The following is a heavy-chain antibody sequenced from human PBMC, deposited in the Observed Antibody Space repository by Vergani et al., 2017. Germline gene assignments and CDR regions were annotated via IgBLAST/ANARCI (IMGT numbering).Heavy chain of an antibody. J-gene: IGHJ5*02. D-gene: IGHD6-6*01. Sequence: EVQLEESGGGLVLPGRSLRLSCVASGFTSAGYAMHWVRQAPGTGLEWVSGISWNSNSIGYADSVKGRFPISRDNAKNSLYLQMNSLRAEDTALYYCAKDLGTSSGGGWFDPWGQGTLVTVSS. CDR3: AKDLGTSSGGGWFDP. CDR2: ISWNSNSI. CDR1: GFTSAGYA. V-gene: IGHV3-9*02.